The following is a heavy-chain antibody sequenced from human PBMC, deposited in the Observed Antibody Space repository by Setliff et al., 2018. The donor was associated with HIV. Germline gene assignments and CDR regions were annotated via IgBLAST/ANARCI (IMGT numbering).Heavy chain of an antibody. J-gene: IGHJ4*02. CDR1: GFTFSSYS. Sequence: PGGSLGLSCAASGFTFSSYSMNWVRQAPGKGLEWVAVISKDGSNKYYADSVKGRFTISRDNSKNTLYLQMNSLRAEDTAIYYCARDYNYIFDSWGQGVLVTVSS. V-gene: IGHV3-30*03. CDR2: ISKDGSNK. CDR3: ARDYNYIFDS. D-gene: IGHD3-22*01.